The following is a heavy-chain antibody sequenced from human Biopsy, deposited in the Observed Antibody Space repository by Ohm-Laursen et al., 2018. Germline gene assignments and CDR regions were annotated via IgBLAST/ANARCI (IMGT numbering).Heavy chain of an antibody. V-gene: IGHV1-2*02. CDR3: ARDPLNGHKHFDY. CDR1: SYTFTDYN. CDR2: INCKTGAT. D-gene: IGHD2-8*01. Sequence: ASVKVSCKVSSYTFTDYNIHWMRQAPGQGLEWLGYINCKTGATNYAQKFQGTVTMTRDTSISTAYLALGSLRSADTAIYYCARDPLNGHKHFDYWGQGALVTVSS. J-gene: IGHJ4*02.